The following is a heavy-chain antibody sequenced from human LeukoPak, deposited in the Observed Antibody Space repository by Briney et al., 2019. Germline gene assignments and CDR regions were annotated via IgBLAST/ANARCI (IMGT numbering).Heavy chain of an antibody. CDR1: GGSFSGYY. J-gene: IGHJ4*02. Sequence: SETLSLTCAVYGGSFSGYYWSWICQPPGKGLEWIGEINHSGSTNYNPSLKSRVTISVDTSKNQFSLKLSSVTAADTAVYYCARSSYLAAEDYWGQGTLVTVSS. CDR3: ARSSYLAAEDY. CDR2: INHSGST. V-gene: IGHV4-34*01. D-gene: IGHD6-13*01.